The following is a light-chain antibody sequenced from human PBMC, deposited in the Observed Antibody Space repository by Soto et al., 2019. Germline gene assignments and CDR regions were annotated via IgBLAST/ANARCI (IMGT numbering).Light chain of an antibody. CDR2: DAS. Sequence: DIQMTQSPSTLSASVGGRVTITCRASQSVSSWLAWYQQRPGKAPKVLIYDASTLESGVPSRFSGSGSGTDFTLTINNLQPEDFATYYCQRTYNAPFTFGPGTKVSIK. J-gene: IGKJ3*01. CDR1: QSVSSW. V-gene: IGKV1-5*01. CDR3: QRTYNAPFT.